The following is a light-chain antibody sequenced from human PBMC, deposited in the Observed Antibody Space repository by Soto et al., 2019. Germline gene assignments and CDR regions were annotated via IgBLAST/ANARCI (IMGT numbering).Light chain of an antibody. CDR3: QQYNTYAT. J-gene: IGKJ1*01. Sequence: DIPMTQSPSTLSASVGARVTITCRASQSISSWLAWYQQKPGKAPKLLIYKASFLDTGVPSRFSGSGSGTEFTLTISSLQPDDFATYYCQQYNTYATFGQGTKVEIK. CDR2: KAS. V-gene: IGKV1-5*03. CDR1: QSISSW.